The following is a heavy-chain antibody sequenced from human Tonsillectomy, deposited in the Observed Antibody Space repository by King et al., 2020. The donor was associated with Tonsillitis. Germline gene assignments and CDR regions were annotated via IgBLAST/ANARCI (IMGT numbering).Heavy chain of an antibody. CDR3: ARDHGSGWMGNWFDP. V-gene: IGHV1-18*01. CDR1: GYTFTSYC. CDR2: SSAYNGNT. D-gene: IGHD6-19*01. Sequence: QLVQSGAEVKKPVASVKVSCKASGYTFTSYCIRWVRQAPGQGLDWRGCSSAYNGNTNYAPKLQGRVTLTTATSTSTCYMELRSLRSDVTAVYYCARDHGSGWMGNWFDPWGQGTLVTVSS. J-gene: IGHJ5*02.